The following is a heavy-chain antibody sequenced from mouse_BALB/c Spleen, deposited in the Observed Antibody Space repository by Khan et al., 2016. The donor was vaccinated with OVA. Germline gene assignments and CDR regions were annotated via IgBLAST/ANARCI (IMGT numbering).Heavy chain of an antibody. Sequence: SGAELAKPGASVKMSCKASGYTFTTYWMHWVKQRPGQGLEWIGYINPTSGYTDYNDKFKDRATLSADKSSSTAYMQLNSLTSEDSAVYYCTRDRIDYWGQGTTLTVSS. CDR1: GYTFTTYW. J-gene: IGHJ2*01. V-gene: IGHV1-7*01. CDR2: INPTSGYT. CDR3: TRDRIDY.